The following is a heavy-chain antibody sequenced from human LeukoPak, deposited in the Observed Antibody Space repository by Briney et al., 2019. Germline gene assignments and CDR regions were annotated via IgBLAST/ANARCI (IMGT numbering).Heavy chain of an antibody. J-gene: IGHJ4*02. D-gene: IGHD3-22*01. CDR2: IYSDGNT. Sequence: GGSLRLSCAASGFTVSNNRLSWVRQAPGMGLEWVSTIYSDGNTYYPDSVKGRFTISRDGSKNTLYLQLNSLRTEDTALYYCAKDPFSHYYDSSGYSSYFDYWGQGTLVTVSS. V-gene: IGHV3-53*01. CDR3: AKDPFSHYYDSSGYSSYFDY. CDR1: GFTVSNNR.